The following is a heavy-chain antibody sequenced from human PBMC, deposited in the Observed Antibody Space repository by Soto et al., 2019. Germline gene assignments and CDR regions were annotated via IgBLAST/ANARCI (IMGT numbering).Heavy chain of an antibody. J-gene: IGHJ4*02. V-gene: IGHV3-23*01. Sequence: GSLSLSCAASGLTFSSYVMTWVRQAPGKGLEWVSAITGSGVSTYYADSVKGRFTISRDNSRNTLYLQMNSLRAEDTAVFYCAKESTSGTTLDYWGQGTLVTVSS. D-gene: IGHD2-2*01. CDR1: GLTFSSYV. CDR2: ITGSGVST. CDR3: AKESTSGTTLDY.